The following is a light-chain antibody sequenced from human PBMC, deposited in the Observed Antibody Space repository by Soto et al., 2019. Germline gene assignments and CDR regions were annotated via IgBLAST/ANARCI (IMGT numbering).Light chain of an antibody. CDR1: SSNIGSNT. J-gene: IGLJ3*02. Sequence: QSVLTQPPSASGTPGQRVTISCSGSSSNIGSNTVNWYQQLPGPAPKLLIYSNTQRPSGVPDRFSGSKSATSASLAISGLQSEDEADYYCAAWDGSLNGWVFGGGTKVTVL. CDR2: SNT. V-gene: IGLV1-44*01. CDR3: AAWDGSLNGWV.